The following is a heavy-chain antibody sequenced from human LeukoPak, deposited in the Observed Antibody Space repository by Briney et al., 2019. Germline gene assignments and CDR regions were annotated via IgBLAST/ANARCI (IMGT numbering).Heavy chain of an antibody. D-gene: IGHD6-13*01. CDR3: ARSDDSSSWYIWFDP. V-gene: IGHV4-38-2*02. CDR1: GYSISSGYY. CDR2: IYHSGST. Sequence: SETLSLTCTVSGYSISSGYYWGWIRQPPGKGLEWIGSIYHSGSTYYNPSLKSRVTISVDTSKNQFSLKLSSVTAADTAVYYCARSDDSSSWYIWFDPWGQGTLVTVFS. J-gene: IGHJ5*02.